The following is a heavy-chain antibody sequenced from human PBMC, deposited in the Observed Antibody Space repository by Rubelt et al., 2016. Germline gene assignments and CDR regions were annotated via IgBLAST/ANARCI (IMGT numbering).Heavy chain of an antibody. D-gene: IGHD2/OR15-2a*01. CDR3: ARENKGNRSYYYGMDV. Sequence: QVQLVESGGGVVQPGRSLRLSCAASGFTFSSYGMHWVRQAPGKGLEWVAVIWYDGSNKYYADSVKGRFTISRDNSKNTLYLQMNSLRAEDTAGYYCARENKGNRSYYYGMDVWGQGTTVTVSS. CDR2: IWYDGSNK. CDR1: GFTFSSYG. V-gene: IGHV3-33*01. J-gene: IGHJ6*02.